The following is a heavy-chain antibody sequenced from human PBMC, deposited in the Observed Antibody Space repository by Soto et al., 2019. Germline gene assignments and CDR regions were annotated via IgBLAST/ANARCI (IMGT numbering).Heavy chain of an antibody. D-gene: IGHD2-2*01. CDR2: INHSGST. CDR1: GGSFSGYY. V-gene: IGHV4-34*01. CDR3: ARADIVVVPAASGLYYFMDV. J-gene: IGHJ6*03. Sequence: SETLSLPCAVYGGSFSGYYWSWIRQPPGKGLEWIGEINHSGSTNYNPSLKSRVTISVDTSKNQFSLKLSSVTAADTAVYYCARADIVVVPAASGLYYFMDVWGEGNTVTVSS.